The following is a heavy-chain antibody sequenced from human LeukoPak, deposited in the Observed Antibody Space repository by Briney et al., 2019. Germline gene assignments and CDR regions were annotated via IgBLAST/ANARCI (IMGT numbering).Heavy chain of an antibody. V-gene: IGHV1-18*01. D-gene: IGHD3-22*01. CDR1: GYTFTSYD. CDR2: ISAYNGHT. CDR3: ARDGHRRYHYDSSGREDAFDI. J-gene: IGHJ3*02. Sequence: ASVKVSRKASGYTFTSYDINWVRQAPGQGLEWMGWISAYNGHTKYAQKVQGRVTMTRDTSTSTAYMELRSLRSDDTAVYYCARDGHRRYHYDSSGREDAFDIWGRGTMVTVSS.